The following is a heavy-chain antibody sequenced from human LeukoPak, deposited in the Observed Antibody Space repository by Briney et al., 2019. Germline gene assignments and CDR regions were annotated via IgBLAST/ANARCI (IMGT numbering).Heavy chain of an antibody. CDR3: ASAYSSSWYYFDY. D-gene: IGHD6-13*01. CDR2: LYPGDSDT. Sequence: GESLKISCKGSGYSFTSYWIGWVRQMPGKGLEWMGILYPGDSDTRYSPSFQGQVTISADKSISTAYLQWSSLKASDTAMYYCASAYSSSWYYFDYWGQGTLVTASS. CDR1: GYSFTSYW. V-gene: IGHV5-51*01. J-gene: IGHJ4*02.